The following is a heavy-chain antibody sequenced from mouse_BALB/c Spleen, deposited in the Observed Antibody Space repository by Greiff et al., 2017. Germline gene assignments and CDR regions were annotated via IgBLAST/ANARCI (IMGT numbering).Heavy chain of an antibody. CDR1: GFKIKDTY. J-gene: IGHJ2*01. CDR3: ARGGGNSYFDD. V-gene: IGHV14-3*02. D-gene: IGHD2-1*01. Sequence: EVQLQQSGAELVKPGASVKLSCTASGFKIKDTYMHWVKQRPEQGLEWIGRIDPANGNTKYDPRFQGKATITADTSSNTAYLQLSSLTSEDTAVYYCARGGGNSYFDDWGQGTTLTVSS. CDR2: IDPANGNT.